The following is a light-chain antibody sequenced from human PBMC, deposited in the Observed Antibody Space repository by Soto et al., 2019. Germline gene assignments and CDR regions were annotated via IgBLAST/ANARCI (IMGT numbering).Light chain of an antibody. CDR1: QSVSSY. J-gene: IGKJ1*01. CDR3: QQRSNWPST. V-gene: IGKV3-11*01. Sequence: EIVLTPSPATLSLSPGERATLSCRASQSVSSYLAWYQQKPGQAPRLLIYDASNRATGIPARFSGSGSGTDFTLTISSLEPEDFAVYYCQQRSNWPSTFGQGTKVDIK. CDR2: DAS.